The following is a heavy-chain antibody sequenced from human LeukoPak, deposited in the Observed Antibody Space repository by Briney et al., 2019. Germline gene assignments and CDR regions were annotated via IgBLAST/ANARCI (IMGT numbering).Heavy chain of an antibody. V-gene: IGHV4-31*03. J-gene: IGHJ4*02. CDR1: GGAITNDGYY. Sequence: SQTLSPTCTVSGGAITNDGYYWTWIRQHPGKGLEWIAYIYVTGSTYYNPSLKSRVTISVDRSKNQFSLKLSSVTAADTAVYYCARRGYDSSGYTFDYWGQGTLVTVSS. CDR2: IYVTGST. D-gene: IGHD3-22*01. CDR3: ARRGYDSSGYTFDY.